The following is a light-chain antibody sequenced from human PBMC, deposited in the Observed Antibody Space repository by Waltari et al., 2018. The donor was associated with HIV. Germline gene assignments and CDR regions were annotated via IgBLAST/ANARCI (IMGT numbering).Light chain of an antibody. J-gene: IGKJ5*01. Sequence: EIVLTQSPATLSLSPGERATLSCRASQSISTYLAWYQQQPGQAPRLLIYGAPSRATGIPARFSGSGSGTDFTLTISSLEPGDFGVFYCQQRSSWPITFGQGTRLEIK. CDR2: GAP. V-gene: IGKV3-11*01. CDR1: QSISTY. CDR3: QQRSSWPIT.